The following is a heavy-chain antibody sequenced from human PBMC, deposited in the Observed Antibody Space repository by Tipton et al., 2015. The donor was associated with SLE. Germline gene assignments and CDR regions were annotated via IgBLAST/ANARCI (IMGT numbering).Heavy chain of an antibody. CDR1: EFTFRTYS. CDR2: ITIAAAT. D-gene: IGHD1-26*01. CDR3: AGSGSYSDFDY. V-gene: IGHV3-66*02. Sequence: SLRLSCVAPEFTFRTYSMYWVRQAPGKGLEWVSTITIAAATAYGDAVKGRFTVSRDNSKNTLYLQMNSLRAEDTAVYYCAGSGSYSDFDYWGQGTLVTVSS. J-gene: IGHJ4*02.